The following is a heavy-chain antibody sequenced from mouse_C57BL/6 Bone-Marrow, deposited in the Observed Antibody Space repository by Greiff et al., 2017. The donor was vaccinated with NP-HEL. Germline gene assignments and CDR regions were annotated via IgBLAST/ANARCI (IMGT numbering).Heavy chain of an antibody. J-gene: IGHJ3*01. CDR1: GFTFSDFY. Sequence: EVMLVESGGGLVQSGRSLRLSCATSGFTFSDFYMEWVRQAPGKGLEWIAASRNKANDYTTEYSASVKGRFIVSRDTSQSILYLQMNALRAEDTAIYYCARDAGGNRFAYWGQGTLVTVSA. CDR3: ARDAGGNRFAY. D-gene: IGHD2-1*01. CDR2: SRNKANDYTT. V-gene: IGHV7-1*01.